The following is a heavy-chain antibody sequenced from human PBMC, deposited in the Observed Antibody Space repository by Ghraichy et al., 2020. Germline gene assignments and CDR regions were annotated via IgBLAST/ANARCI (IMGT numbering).Heavy chain of an antibody. CDR2: INHSGST. V-gene: IGHV4-34*01. D-gene: IGHD6-13*01. J-gene: IGHJ5*02. CDR1: GGSFSGYY. CDR3: ARRGIAAAGTQRYERRREGFWNWFDP. Sequence: SETLSLTCAVYGGSFSGYYWSWIRQPPGKGLEWIGEINHSGSTNYNPSLKSRVTISVDTSKNQFSLKLSSVTAADTAVYYCARRGIAAAGTQRYERRREGFWNWFDPWGQGTLVTVSS.